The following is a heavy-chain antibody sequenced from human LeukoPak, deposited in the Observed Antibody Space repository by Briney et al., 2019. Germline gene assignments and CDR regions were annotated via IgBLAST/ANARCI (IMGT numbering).Heavy chain of an antibody. CDR1: GYTFTSYG. Sequence: ASVKVSCKASGYTFTSYGISWVRQAPGQGLEWMGWISACNGNTNYAQKLQGRVTMTTDTSTSTAYMELRSLRSDDTAVYYCARGVSGYCSGGSCFPSYAFDIWGQGTMVTVSS. V-gene: IGHV1-18*01. CDR3: ARGVSGYCSGGSCFPSYAFDI. J-gene: IGHJ3*02. D-gene: IGHD2-15*01. CDR2: ISACNGNT.